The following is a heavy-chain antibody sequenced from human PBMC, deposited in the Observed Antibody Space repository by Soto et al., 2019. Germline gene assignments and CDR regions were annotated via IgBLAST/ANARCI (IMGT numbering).Heavy chain of an antibody. V-gene: IGHV3-11*06. CDR2: ISSGSSYT. Sequence: GGSLRLSCAASGFTFSDYYMSWIRQAPGKGLEWVSYISSGSSYTNYADSVKGRFPISRDNAKNSLYLQMNSLRAEDTAVYYCIAVAGTPPFDYWGQGTLVNVSS. CDR3: IAVAGTPPFDY. J-gene: IGHJ4*02. D-gene: IGHD6-19*01. CDR1: GFTFSDYY.